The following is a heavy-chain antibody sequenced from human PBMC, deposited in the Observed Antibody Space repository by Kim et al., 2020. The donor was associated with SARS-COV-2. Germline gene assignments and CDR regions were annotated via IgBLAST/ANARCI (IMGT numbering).Heavy chain of an antibody. D-gene: IGHD6-19*01. Sequence: SETLSLTCTVSGGSMTNYYWSWIRQPPGKELEWIGYIYYTGSTNYNPSLKSRVTMSVDTSKNQFSLKVTSVTAADTAVYYCARGIGWYLYFDSWGQGTLVTVSS. J-gene: IGHJ4*02. CDR1: GGSMTNYY. CDR2: IYYTGST. V-gene: IGHV4-59*01. CDR3: ARGIGWYLYFDS.